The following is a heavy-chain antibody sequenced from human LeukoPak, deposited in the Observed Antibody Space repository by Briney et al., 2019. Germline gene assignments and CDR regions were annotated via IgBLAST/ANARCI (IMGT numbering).Heavy chain of an antibody. CDR3: AKDVGKWESLHFFDY. V-gene: IGHV3-53*01. CDR2: IYSGGPT. Sequence: GGSLRLSCAASGFTVSLYYMTWVRQAPGKGLEWVSVIYSGGPTYYADSVKGRFTISRDNSKNTVYLQMNSLRGDDTAVYYCAKDVGKWESLHFFDYWGQGTLVTVSS. CDR1: GFTVSLYY. D-gene: IGHD1-26*01. J-gene: IGHJ4*02.